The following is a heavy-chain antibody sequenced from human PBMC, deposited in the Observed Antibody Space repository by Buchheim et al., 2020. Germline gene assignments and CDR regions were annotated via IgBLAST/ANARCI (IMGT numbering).Heavy chain of an antibody. CDR1: GFTFSSYA. J-gene: IGHJ6*02. CDR2: ISGSGGST. D-gene: IGHD6-19*01. CDR3: AKDLGQWLVRGYYYYGMDV. Sequence: EVQLLESGGGLVQPGGSLRLSCAASGFTFSSYAMSWVRQAPGKGLEWVSAISGSGGSTYYADSVKGRFTISRDNSKNTLYLQMNSLRAEDTAGDYCAKDLGQWLVRGYYYYGMDVWGQGTT. V-gene: IGHV3-23*01.